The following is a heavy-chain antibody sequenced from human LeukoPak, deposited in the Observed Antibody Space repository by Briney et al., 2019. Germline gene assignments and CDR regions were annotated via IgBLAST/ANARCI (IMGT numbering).Heavy chain of an antibody. Sequence: SETVSLTCAVYGGTFSGYYWTWIRQTPEQGLEWIGEMNPSASTNYNPSLKWRVTISVDTAKDQFSLELSSVTAADTAVYYWARGRQDVTMRVVVMAAVSYYLDVWGKGTTVTVS. D-gene: IGHD3-22*01. J-gene: IGHJ6*03. V-gene: IGHV4-34*01. CDR3: ARGRQDVTMRVVVMAAVSYYLDV. CDR2: MNPSAST. CDR1: GGTFSGYY.